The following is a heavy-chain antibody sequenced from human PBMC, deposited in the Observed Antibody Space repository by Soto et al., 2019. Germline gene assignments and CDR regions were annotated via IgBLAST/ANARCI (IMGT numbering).Heavy chain of an antibody. Sequence: VQLVESGGGVVQPGRSLRLSCAASGFTFSSYAMHWVRQAPGKGLEWVANIKQDGSEKYYVDSVKGRFTISRDNAKNSLYLQMNSLRAEDTAVYYCARERLFGSAATYYFDYWGQGTLVTVSS. J-gene: IGHJ4*02. CDR1: GFTFSSYA. V-gene: IGHV3-7*03. D-gene: IGHD2-15*01. CDR3: ARERLFGSAATYYFDY. CDR2: IKQDGSEK.